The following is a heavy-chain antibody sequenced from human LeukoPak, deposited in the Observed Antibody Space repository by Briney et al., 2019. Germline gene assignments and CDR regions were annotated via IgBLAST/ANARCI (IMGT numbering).Heavy chain of an antibody. J-gene: IGHJ4*02. Sequence: PGGSLRLSCSASGFTFSSYAMHWVRQAPGKGLEYVSAISSNGGSTYYADSVKGRFTISRVNSKNTLYLQMNSLRPEDTAVYFCATSGYTNSLWGQGTLVTVSS. D-gene: IGHD5-12*01. CDR2: ISSNGGST. CDR1: GFTFSSYA. V-gene: IGHV3-64*04. CDR3: ATSGYTNSL.